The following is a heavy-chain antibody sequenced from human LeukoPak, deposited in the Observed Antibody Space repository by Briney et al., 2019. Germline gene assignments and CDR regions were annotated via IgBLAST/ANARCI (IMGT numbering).Heavy chain of an antibody. CDR2: IYYSGST. V-gene: IGHV4-59*12. CDR1: GGSITSYY. D-gene: IGHD1-1*01. CDR3: ARPLGQGNEYGMDV. J-gene: IGHJ6*02. Sequence: MPSETLSLTCAVSGGSITSYYWSWIRQPPGKGLEWIGFIYYSGSTNYNPSLKSRVTISVDTSKNQFSLKLTSVTAADTAVYYCARPLGQGNEYGMDVWGQGTTVTVSS.